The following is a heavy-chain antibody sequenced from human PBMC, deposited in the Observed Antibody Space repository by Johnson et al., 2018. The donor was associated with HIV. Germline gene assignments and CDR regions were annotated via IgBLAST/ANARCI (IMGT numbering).Heavy chain of an antibody. D-gene: IGHD3-22*01. CDR2: ISYDGSNK. J-gene: IGHJ3*02. CDR1: GFTFSSYA. CDR3: ASSLHYYDSSGYRGAFDI. V-gene: IGHV3-30*04. Sequence: QMQLVESGGGVVQPGRSLRLSCAASGFTFSSYAMHWVRQAPGKGLEWVAVISYDGSNKYYADSVKGRFTISRDNSKNTLYLQMNSLRAEDTALYYCASSLHYYDSSGYRGAFDIWGQGTMVTVSS.